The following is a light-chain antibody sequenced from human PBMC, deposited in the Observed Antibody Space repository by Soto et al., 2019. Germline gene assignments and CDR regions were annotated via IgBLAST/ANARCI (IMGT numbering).Light chain of an antibody. CDR2: GAS. Sequence: ETVLTQSPGTLSLSPGERATLSCRASQTIRSNYLAWYRQTPGQAPRLLIYGASNRATGIADRFSGSGSGTDFTLIISRLEPEVFALYYCQKYGSSPWTFGQGTKVEIK. V-gene: IGKV3-20*01. CDR1: QTIRSNY. J-gene: IGKJ1*01. CDR3: QKYGSSPWT.